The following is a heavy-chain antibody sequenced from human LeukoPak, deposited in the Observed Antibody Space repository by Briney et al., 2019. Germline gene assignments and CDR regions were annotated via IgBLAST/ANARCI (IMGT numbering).Heavy chain of an antibody. V-gene: IGHV3-23*01. CDR2: ISGSGGNT. CDR3: AKDYDSSGRMILY. D-gene: IGHD3-22*01. CDR1: GFTFSSYA. J-gene: IGHJ4*02. Sequence: PGASLRLSCAASGFTFSSYAMTWVRRAPGKGLEWVSLISGSGGNTYYADSVKGRFTISRDNSKNTLYLQVSSLRAEDTAVYYCAKDYDSSGRMILYWGQGTLVTVSS.